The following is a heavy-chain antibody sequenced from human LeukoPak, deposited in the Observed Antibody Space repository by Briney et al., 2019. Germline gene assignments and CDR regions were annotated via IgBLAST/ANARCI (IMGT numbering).Heavy chain of an antibody. CDR2: IYYSGST. V-gene: IGHV4-31*03. Sequence: SETLPLTCTVSGGSISSGGYYWSWIRQHPGKGLEWIGYIYYSGSTYYNPSLKSRVTISVDTSKNQFSLKLSSVTAADTAVYYCARHRAVSVVGNFYFDYWGQGTLVTVSS. D-gene: IGHD1-26*01. J-gene: IGHJ4*02. CDR1: GGSISSGGYY. CDR3: ARHRAVSVVGNFYFDY.